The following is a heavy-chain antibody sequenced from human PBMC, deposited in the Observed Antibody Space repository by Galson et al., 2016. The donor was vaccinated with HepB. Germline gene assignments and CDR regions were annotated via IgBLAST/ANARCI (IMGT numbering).Heavy chain of an antibody. D-gene: IGHD2-21*02. J-gene: IGHJ3*01. CDR2: ISWSGDST. Sequence: SLRLSCAASGFTFQDYGMNWVRQVPGKGLVWVSGISWSGDSTGYADAVKGRFTISRDNAKNSLYLQMDSLKVEDTALYYCGKATYCGGDCFLSAFDVWGHGIMVTVSS. CDR3: GKATYCGGDCFLSAFDV. V-gene: IGHV3-20*04. CDR1: GFTFQDYG.